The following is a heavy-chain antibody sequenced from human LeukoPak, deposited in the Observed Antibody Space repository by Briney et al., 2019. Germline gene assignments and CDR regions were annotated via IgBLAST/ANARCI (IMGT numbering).Heavy chain of an antibody. CDR1: GGSISSYY. V-gene: IGHV4-34*01. D-gene: IGHD3-3*01. CDR3: ARGLFVQAFGARLPRTYYFDY. Sequence: SETLSLTCTVSGGSISSYYWSWIRQPPGKGLEWIGEINHNGSTNYNPSLKSRVTISVDTSKNQFSLKLSSVTAADTAVYYCARGLFVQAFGARLPRTYYFDYWGQGTLVTVSS. J-gene: IGHJ4*02. CDR2: INHNGST.